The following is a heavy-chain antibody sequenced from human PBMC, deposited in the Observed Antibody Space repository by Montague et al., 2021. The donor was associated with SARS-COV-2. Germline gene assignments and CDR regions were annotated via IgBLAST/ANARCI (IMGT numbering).Heavy chain of an antibody. CDR2: IYYSGST. CDR1: GGSISSYY. J-gene: IGHJ5*02. CDR3: ARGFDP. Sequence: SETLSLTCTVSGGSISSYYWSWIRQPPGKGLEWIGYIYYSGSTNYNPSLKSRVTISVDTSKNQFSLKLSSVTAADTAVYYCARGFDPWGREPWSPSPQ. V-gene: IGHV4-59*01.